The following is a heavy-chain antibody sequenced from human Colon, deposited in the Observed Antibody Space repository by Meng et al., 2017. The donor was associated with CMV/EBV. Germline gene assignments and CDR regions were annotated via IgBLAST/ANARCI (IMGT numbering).Heavy chain of an antibody. V-gene: IGHV4-34*01. CDR1: GGSFSGYY. CDR2: INHSGST. CDR3: ARGPGFDP. Sequence: PLSLTCAVYGGSFSGYYWSWIRQPPGKGLEWIGEINHSGSTNYNPSLKSRVTISVDTSKNQFSLKLSSVTAADTAVYYCARGPGFDPWGQGTLVTVSS. J-gene: IGHJ5*02.